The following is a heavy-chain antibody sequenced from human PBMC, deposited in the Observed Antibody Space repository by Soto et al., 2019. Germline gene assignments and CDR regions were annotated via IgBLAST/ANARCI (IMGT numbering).Heavy chain of an antibody. CDR3: AKNGQPPYYYYGMDV. D-gene: IGHD2-8*01. CDR1: GYTFSRYG. J-gene: IGHJ6*02. V-gene: IGHV1-18*01. Sequence: QGQLVQSGPEAKKPGASVKVSCKASGYTFSRYGISWVRQAPGQVLEWMGWISGYNGDTKNAQKVQGRVTMTIDTSTYTAYMELRSLTSDDTAIYYCAKNGQPPYYYYGMDVWGQGTTVTVSS. CDR2: ISGYNGDT.